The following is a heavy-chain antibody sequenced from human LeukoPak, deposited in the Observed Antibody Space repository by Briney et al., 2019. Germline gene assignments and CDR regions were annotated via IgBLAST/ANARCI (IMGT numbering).Heavy chain of an antibody. J-gene: IGHJ6*02. V-gene: IGHV5-51*01. CDR3: ARLGYCSGGTCSSGYFYGMDV. CDR2: IFVGEYDT. Sequence: GESLQISCKASATTFTNSCIGCVRQVPGKGLEWMGIIFVGEYDTTYSPSFQGQDTISADRSISTAYLQWNSLKASDTAMYFCARLGYCSGGTCSSGYFYGMDVWGQGTTVTVSS. D-gene: IGHD2-15*01. CDR1: ATTFTNSC.